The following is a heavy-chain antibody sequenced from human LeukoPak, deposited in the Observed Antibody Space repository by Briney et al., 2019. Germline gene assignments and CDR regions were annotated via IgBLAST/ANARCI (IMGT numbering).Heavy chain of an antibody. V-gene: IGHV4-4*07. CDR3: AREPLPYCSSGSCYESAIDY. Sequence: PSETLSLTCTVSGGSISSYYWSWIRQPAGKGLEWIGRIYTSGSTNYNPSLKSRVTMSVDTSKNQFSLKLSSVTAADTAVYYCAREPLPYCSSGSCYESAIDYWGQGTLVTVSS. CDR2: IYTSGST. CDR1: GGSISSYY. J-gene: IGHJ4*02. D-gene: IGHD2-15*01.